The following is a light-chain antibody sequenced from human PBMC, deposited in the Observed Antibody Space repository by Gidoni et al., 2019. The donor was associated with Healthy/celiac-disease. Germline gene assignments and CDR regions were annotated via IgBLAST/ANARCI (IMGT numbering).Light chain of an antibody. Sequence: IVFTQSPATLSLSPGERATLSCQASQSVSSFLAWYQHKPGQAPMLLIYDASNRETGIPARFSGSGSGADYTLTISSLEPEDFAIYYCHQCANWPQTFGQGTKVEIK. CDR1: QSVSSF. V-gene: IGKV3-11*01. J-gene: IGKJ1*01. CDR3: HQCANWPQT. CDR2: DAS.